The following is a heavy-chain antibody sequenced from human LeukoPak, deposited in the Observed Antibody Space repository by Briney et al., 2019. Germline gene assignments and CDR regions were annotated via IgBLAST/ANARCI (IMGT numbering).Heavy chain of an antibody. CDR1: GFTFSSYS. V-gene: IGHV3-48*01. D-gene: IGHD6-25*01. CDR3: ARGLAAVDAFDI. J-gene: IGHJ3*02. CDR2: ISSSSSTI. Sequence: GGSLRLSCAASGFTFSSYSMNWVRQAPGKGLEWVSYISSSSSTIYYADSVKGRFTISRDNSKNSLYLQMNSLRAEDTAVYYCARGLAAVDAFDIWGQGTMVTVSS.